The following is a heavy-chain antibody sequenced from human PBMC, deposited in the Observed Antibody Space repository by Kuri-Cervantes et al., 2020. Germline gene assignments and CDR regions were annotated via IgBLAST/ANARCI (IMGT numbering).Heavy chain of an antibody. CDR1: GFTFSNYW. D-gene: IGHD4/OR15-4a*01. J-gene: IGHJ4*02. Sequence: GGSLRLSCAASGFTFSNYWMTWVRQAPGKGLEWVSRINSDGISTRYADGIGTRYADSVKGRFTISRDNAENSLYLQMNSLRAEDTAVYYCAKDPNYGFDYWGQGTLVTVSS. V-gene: IGHV3-74*01. CDR2: INSDGISTRYADGIGT. CDR3: AKDPNYGFDY.